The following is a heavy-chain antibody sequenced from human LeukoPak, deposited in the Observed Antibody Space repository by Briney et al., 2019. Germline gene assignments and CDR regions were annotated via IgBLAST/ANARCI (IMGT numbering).Heavy chain of an antibody. CDR3: ARNASDSGTSYFDY. CDR2: IYYSGST. V-gene: IGHV4-39*01. J-gene: IGHJ4*02. D-gene: IGHD1-26*01. CDR1: GGSISSSSYY. Sequence: PSETLSLTCTVSGGSISSSSYYWGWIRQPPGKGLEWIGSIYYSGSTSYNPSLKSRVTISVDTSKNQFSRKLGSVTAADTAVYYCARNASDSGTSYFDYWGQGTLVTVSS.